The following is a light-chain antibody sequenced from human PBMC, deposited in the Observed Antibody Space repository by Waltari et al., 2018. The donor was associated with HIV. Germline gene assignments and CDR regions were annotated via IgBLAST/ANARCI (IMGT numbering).Light chain of an antibody. CDR3: QQYGSSPYT. V-gene: IGKV3-20*01. CDR2: RAS. Sequence: EIVLTQSPGTLSLSPGERAALSCRANQSLSSNYLVWYQQKPGQAPRLLIYRASSRATGIPDRFSGSGSGTDFTLTISRLEPEDFATYYCQQYGSSPYTFGQGTKVEIK. J-gene: IGKJ2*01. CDR1: QSLSSNY.